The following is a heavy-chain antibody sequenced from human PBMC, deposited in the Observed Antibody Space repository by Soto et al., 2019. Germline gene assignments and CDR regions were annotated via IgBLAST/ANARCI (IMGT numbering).Heavy chain of an antibody. Sequence: EVQLVESGGGLVQPGGSLRLSCAASGFSFSSYWMSWVRQAPGKGLEWVANIKQDGSEKYYVDSVKGRFTISRDNTKKSLFLQMNSLRAEDGAVYYCARDKYYYDSSLYRPYDYWGQGTLVTVSS. V-gene: IGHV3-7*01. CDR2: IKQDGSEK. D-gene: IGHD3-22*01. CDR3: ARDKYYYDSSLYRPYDY. J-gene: IGHJ4*02. CDR1: GFSFSSYW.